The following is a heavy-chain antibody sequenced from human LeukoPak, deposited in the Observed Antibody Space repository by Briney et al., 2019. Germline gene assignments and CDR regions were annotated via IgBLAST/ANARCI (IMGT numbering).Heavy chain of an antibody. D-gene: IGHD6-19*01. CDR1: AFIYDDYA. V-gene: IGHV3-9*01. Sequence: TGGSLTLSCVASAFIYDDYALHCVRQVPGGGLEWVAGVSWNRDYIGYADSVKGRFTISKDDARKSIYLHMNSLRVDDTAFYHCAATSGWYGSYFGHWGQGTLVTVSS. J-gene: IGHJ4*02. CDR3: AATSGWYGSYFGH. CDR2: VSWNRDYI.